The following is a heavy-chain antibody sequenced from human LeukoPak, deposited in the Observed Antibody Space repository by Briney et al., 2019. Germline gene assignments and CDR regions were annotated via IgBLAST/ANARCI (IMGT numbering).Heavy chain of an antibody. Sequence: GGSLRLSCAASGFTFSSYSMNWVRQAPGKGLEWVSYISSSSSTIYYADSVKGRFTISRDNAKNSLYLQMNSLRAEDTAVYYCLKEGDGDGYNSRGAYFDSWGQGTLVTVSS. D-gene: IGHD5-24*01. J-gene: IGHJ4*02. CDR2: ISSSSSTI. V-gene: IGHV3-48*04. CDR1: GFTFSSYS. CDR3: LKEGDGDGYNSRGAYFDS.